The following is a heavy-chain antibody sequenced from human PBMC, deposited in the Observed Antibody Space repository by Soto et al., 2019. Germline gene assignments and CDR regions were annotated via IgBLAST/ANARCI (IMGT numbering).Heavy chain of an antibody. V-gene: IGHV1-3*01. Sequence: ASVKVSCKASGYTFTSYGIHWVRQAPGQRLEWMGWINAANGDTKYSPKFQGRVTITRDTSASTAYMELSSLRSEDKAVYYCVRRHVSATGIDWFDPWGQGTLVTVSS. D-gene: IGHD6-13*01. CDR2: INAANGDT. J-gene: IGHJ5*02. CDR3: VRRHVSATGIDWFDP. CDR1: GYTFTSYG.